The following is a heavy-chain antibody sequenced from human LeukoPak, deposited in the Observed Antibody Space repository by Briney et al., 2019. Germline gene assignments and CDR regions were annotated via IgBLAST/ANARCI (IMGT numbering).Heavy chain of an antibody. J-gene: IGHJ4*02. Sequence: PGGTLSLSCAASGFTFSSYALHWVRQAPAKGLEWVAVISYDGSNKYYADSVNGRFTISRDNSKNTLYLQMNSLRAEDAAVYYCARAGTDSRGCFDYWGQGTLVTVSS. CDR3: ARAGTDSRGCFDY. CDR1: GFTFSSYA. V-gene: IGHV3-30-3*01. D-gene: IGHD3-22*01. CDR2: ISYDGSNK.